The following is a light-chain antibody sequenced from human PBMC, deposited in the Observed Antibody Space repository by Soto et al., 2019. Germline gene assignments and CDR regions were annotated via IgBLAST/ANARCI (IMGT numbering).Light chain of an antibody. CDR3: QQSYITPPDYT. J-gene: IGKJ2*01. CDR2: AAS. CDR1: QSISTY. V-gene: IGKV1-39*01. Sequence: DIQMTQSPSSLSASVGDRVTITCRAGQSISTYLHWYQQKPGKAPKLLIYAASNLQSGVPSRFSGGGSGTHCTLTINSLQPEDSATYFGQQSYITPPDYTFGRGTKLEI.